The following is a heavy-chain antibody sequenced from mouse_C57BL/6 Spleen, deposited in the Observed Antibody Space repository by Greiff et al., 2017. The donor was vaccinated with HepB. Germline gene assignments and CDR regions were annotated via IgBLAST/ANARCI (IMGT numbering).Heavy chain of an antibody. Sequence: VQLQQSGAELVRPGTSVKVSCKASGYAFTNYLIEWVRQRPGQGLEWIGVINPGSGGTNYNEKFKGKATLTADKSSSTAYMQLSSLTSEDSAVYFCAREGSPALFDYWGQGTTLTVSS. CDR3: AREGSPALFDY. J-gene: IGHJ2*01. CDR2: INPGSGGT. CDR1: GYAFTNYL. D-gene: IGHD1-1*01. V-gene: IGHV1-54*01.